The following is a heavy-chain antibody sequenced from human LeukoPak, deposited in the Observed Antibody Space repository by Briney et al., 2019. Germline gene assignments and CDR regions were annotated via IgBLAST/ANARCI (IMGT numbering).Heavy chain of an antibody. Sequence: PGRSLRLSCAASGFTFSSYAMHWVRQAPGKGLEWVAVISYDGSNKYYADSVKGRFTISRDNSKNTLYLQMNSLRAEDTAVYYCARDGELKQQLVYFDYWGQGTPVTVSS. CDR2: ISYDGSNK. CDR3: ARDGELKQQLVYFDY. D-gene: IGHD6-13*01. V-gene: IGHV3-30*04. CDR1: GFTFSSYA. J-gene: IGHJ4*02.